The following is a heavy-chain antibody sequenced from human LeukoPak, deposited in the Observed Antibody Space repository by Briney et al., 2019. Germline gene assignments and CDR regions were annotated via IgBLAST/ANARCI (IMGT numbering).Heavy chain of an antibody. Sequence: SETLSLTCAVYGGSFSGYYWSWIRQPPGKGLEWIGYIYYSGSTNYNPSLKSRVTISVDTSKNQFSLKLSSVTAADTAVYYCARLCSGGSCYHYGMDVWGQGTTVTVSS. J-gene: IGHJ6*02. CDR2: IYYSGST. CDR3: ARLCSGGSCYHYGMDV. V-gene: IGHV4-59*12. CDR1: GGSFSGYY. D-gene: IGHD2-15*01.